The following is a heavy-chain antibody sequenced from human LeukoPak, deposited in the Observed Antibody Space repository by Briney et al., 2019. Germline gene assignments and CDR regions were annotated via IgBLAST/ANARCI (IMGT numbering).Heavy chain of an antibody. CDR3: AKVGLFGDLLSRYFDY. V-gene: IGHV3-9*01. CDR1: GFTFDDYA. D-gene: IGHD3-10*02. Sequence: GGSLRLSCAASGFTFDDYAMHWVRQAPGKGLEWVSGISWNSGSIGYADSVKGRFTISRDNAKNSLYLQMNSLRAEDTAVYYCAKVGLFGDLLSRYFDYWGQGTLVTVSS. J-gene: IGHJ4*02. CDR2: ISWNSGSI.